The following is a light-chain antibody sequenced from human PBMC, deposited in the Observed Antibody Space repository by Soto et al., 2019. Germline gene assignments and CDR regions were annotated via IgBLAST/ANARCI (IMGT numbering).Light chain of an antibody. J-gene: IGKJ1*01. CDR3: QQYGSSPWT. CDR1: QNLGTLY. V-gene: IGKV3-20*01. Sequence: EIVLTQSPGTLSLSPGERGTLSCRASQNLGTLYLAWFQQKSGQAPRLLIYSASRRATGIPDRFSGSGSGTDFTLTISRLEPEDFAVYYCQQYGSSPWTFGQGTKVDNK. CDR2: SAS.